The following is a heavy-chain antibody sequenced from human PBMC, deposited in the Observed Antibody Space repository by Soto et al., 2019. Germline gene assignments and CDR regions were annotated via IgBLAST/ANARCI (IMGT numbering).Heavy chain of an antibody. CDR3: VRDGSKTLRDCFDP. J-gene: IGHJ5*02. Sequence: SETLSLTCSVSGGSMSKFYWSWIRKTAGKGLEWMGRVYATGTSDYNPSLRSRIAMSVDISKRTFSLRLRSVTAADTGVYYCVRDGSKTLRDCFDPWGQGILVTSPQ. D-gene: IGHD4-17*01. V-gene: IGHV4-4*07. CDR1: GGSMSKFY. CDR2: VYATGTS.